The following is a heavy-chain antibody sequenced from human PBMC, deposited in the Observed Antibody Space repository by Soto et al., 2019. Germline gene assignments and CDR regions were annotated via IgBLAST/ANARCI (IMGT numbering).Heavy chain of an antibody. D-gene: IGHD3-3*01. CDR3: ARDDLYYDFWSGYFSWFDP. J-gene: IGHJ5*02. CDR2: ISAYNGNT. V-gene: IGHV1-18*01. Sequence: ASVKVSCKDSGGTFSSYAISWVRQAPEQGLEWMGWISAYNGNTNYAQKLQGRVTMTTDTSTSTAYMELRSLRSDDTAVYNCARDDLYYDFWSGYFSWFDPWGQGTLVTVSS. CDR1: GGTFSSYA.